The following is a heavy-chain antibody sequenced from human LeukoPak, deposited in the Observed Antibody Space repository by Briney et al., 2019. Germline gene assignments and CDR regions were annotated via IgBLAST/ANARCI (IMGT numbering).Heavy chain of an antibody. D-gene: IGHD3-10*01. CDR3: AKLRGTITMFRGFLPYFDY. CDR1: GFTFSSYS. V-gene: IGHV3-48*04. Sequence: PGGSLRLSCAASGFTFSSYSMNWVRQAPGKGLEWISYISSRTFSSSTSTIYYADSVKGRFTISRDDAKNSLYLQINSLRAEDTAVYYCAKLRGTITMFRGFLPYFDYWGQGTLVTVSS. J-gene: IGHJ4*02. CDR2: ISSRTFSSSTSTI.